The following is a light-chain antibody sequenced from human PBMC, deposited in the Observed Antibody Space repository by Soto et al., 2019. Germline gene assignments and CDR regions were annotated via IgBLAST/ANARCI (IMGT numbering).Light chain of an antibody. V-gene: IGLV1-40*01. CDR3: QSYDNSLSGVV. CDR2: GNS. J-gene: IGLJ2*01. Sequence: QSVLTQPPSVSGAPGQRVTISCTGSRSNIGAGYDVHWYQKLPGTAPKILIYGNSNRPSGVPDRFSGSKSGTSASLAITGLQAEDEADYDCQSYDNSLSGVVFGGGTKLTVL. CDR1: RSNIGAGYD.